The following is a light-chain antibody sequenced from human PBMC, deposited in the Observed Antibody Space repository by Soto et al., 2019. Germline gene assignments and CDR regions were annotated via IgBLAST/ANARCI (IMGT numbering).Light chain of an antibody. CDR3: QQRSEWPLT. V-gene: IGKV3-11*01. CDR1: QSVSSN. Sequence: EIVLTQSPATLSLSPGERATLSCRASQSVSSNLAWYQQKPGQAPRLLIYDASNRATGIPARFSGSGSGTDFTLTISSLEPEDFAVYYCQQRSEWPLTFGGGTKVEIK. CDR2: DAS. J-gene: IGKJ4*01.